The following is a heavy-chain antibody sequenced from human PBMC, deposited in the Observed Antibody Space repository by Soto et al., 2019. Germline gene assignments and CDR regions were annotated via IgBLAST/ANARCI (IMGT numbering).Heavy chain of an antibody. CDR1: GFTFSDYY. Sequence: GGSLRLSCTTSGFTFSDYYMTWVRQAPGKGLEWISYMSGSGDAIYYADSVKGRFTISRDNAKNALHLEMNSLRVEDTAMYYCVKGNFYYGMDVWGQGTTVTVSS. V-gene: IGHV3-11*01. CDR3: VKGNFYYGMDV. J-gene: IGHJ6*02. CDR2: MSGSGDAI.